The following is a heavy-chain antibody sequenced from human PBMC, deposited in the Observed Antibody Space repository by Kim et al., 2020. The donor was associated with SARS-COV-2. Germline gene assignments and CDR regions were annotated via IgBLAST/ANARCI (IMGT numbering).Heavy chain of an antibody. Sequence: GGSLRLSCVASGFTFSSFGMSWVRQAPGKGLECVSTIGGRGETTYYADSVKGRFTISRDNSKNTVYLQMNSLRAEDTAIYFCAKGLSGAFDYWGQGTLVTVSS. CDR3: AKGLSGAFDY. D-gene: IGHD2-8*02. CDR1: GFTFSSFG. CDR2: IGGRGETT. V-gene: IGHV3-23*01. J-gene: IGHJ4*02.